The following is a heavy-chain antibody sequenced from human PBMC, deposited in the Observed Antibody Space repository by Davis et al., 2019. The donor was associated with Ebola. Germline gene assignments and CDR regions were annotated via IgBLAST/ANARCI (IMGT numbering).Heavy chain of an antibody. CDR3: VLRQLTPKFLDY. Sequence: GGSLRLSCAASGFTVSSKYMSWVRQAPGKGLEWVSIISSDGDTYSADAVKGRSTISRDTSKNTLNLQMDSLTAEDTAVYYCVLRQLTPKFLDYWGQGTLVTVSS. D-gene: IGHD1-1*01. V-gene: IGHV3-53*01. J-gene: IGHJ4*02. CDR1: GFTVSSKY. CDR2: ISSDGDT.